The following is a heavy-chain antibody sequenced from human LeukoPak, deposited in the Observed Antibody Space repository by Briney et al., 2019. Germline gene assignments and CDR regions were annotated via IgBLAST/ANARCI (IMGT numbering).Heavy chain of an antibody. J-gene: IGHJ5*01. CDR1: GFTFFMYA. CDR3: AKDRPNFHENSGHYYRRDGDS. CDR2: MCGTAGCT. D-gene: IGHD3-22*01. V-gene: IGHV3-23*01. Sequence: PGWSLRLSRQASGFTFFMYAMSWVRQPPGKGLDGVASMCGTAGCTFYPASVKGRFTISRDNSKNVLYLRMNSLTAEDTAIYYCAKDRPNFHENSGHYYRRDGDSWGQGTLVTVSS.